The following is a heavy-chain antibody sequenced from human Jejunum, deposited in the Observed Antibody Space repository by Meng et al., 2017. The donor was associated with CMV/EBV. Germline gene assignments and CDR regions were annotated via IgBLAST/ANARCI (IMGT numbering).Heavy chain of an antibody. V-gene: IGHV3-74*01. Sequence: SGFHLQSYSLHWVRQAPGKGLVWVSRINSDGSITVYADAVKGRFTISRGNAKSTAYLQMNGLRGDDTAVYFCVRGGYDFWSGYGGPWGQGTLVTVSS. D-gene: IGHD3/OR15-3a*01. CDR2: INSDGSIT. CDR1: GFHLQSYS. CDR3: VRGGYDFWSGYGGP. J-gene: IGHJ5*02.